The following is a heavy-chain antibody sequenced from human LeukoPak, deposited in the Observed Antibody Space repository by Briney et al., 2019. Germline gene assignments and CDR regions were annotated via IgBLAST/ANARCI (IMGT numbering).Heavy chain of an antibody. CDR3: ATADSGWYYFDY. V-gene: IGHV1-24*01. D-gene: IGHD6-19*01. CDR2: FDPEDGET. Sequence: ASVTVSCKVSGYTLTELSMHWVRQAPGKGLEWMGGFDPEDGETIYAQKFQGRVTMTEDTSTDTAYMELSSLRSEDTAVYYCATADSGWYYFDYWGQGTLVTVSS. CDR1: GYTLTELS. J-gene: IGHJ4*02.